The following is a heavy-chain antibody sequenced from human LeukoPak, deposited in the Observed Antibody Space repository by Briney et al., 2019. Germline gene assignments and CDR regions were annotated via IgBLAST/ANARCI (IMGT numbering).Heavy chain of an antibody. Sequence: PSETLPLTCTVSGGSISSSSYYWGWIRQPPGKGQEWIGSIYYSGSTYYNQSLKSRVTISVDTSKNQFSLKLSSVPAAETAVYYCARHKVPAAIGWFDPWGQGTLVTGSS. CDR1: GGSISSSSYY. CDR2: IYYSGST. CDR3: ARHKVPAAIGWFDP. J-gene: IGHJ5*02. V-gene: IGHV4-39*01. D-gene: IGHD2-2*02.